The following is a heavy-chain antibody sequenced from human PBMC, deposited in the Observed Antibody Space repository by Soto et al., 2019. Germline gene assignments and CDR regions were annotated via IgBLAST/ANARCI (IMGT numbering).Heavy chain of an antibody. D-gene: IGHD3-3*01. Sequence: SVKVSCKTSGFSFRYSAVQWVRQARGQGLEWIGWIVVASGATHLAQKFQERVTITRDLSTSTSYMELTSLRFDDTATYFCADLPEVSYDYWGDYYTPTSHFAYWGQGSLVTASS. CDR3: ADLPEVSYDYWGDYYTPTSHFAY. V-gene: IGHV1-58*01. CDR2: IVVASGAT. CDR1: GFSFRYSA. J-gene: IGHJ4*02.